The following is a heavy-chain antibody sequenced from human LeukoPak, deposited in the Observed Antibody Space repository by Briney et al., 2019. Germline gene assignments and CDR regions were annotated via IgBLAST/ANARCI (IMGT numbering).Heavy chain of an antibody. V-gene: IGHV4-59*01. CDR2: IYYSGST. D-gene: IGHD2-15*01. J-gene: IGHJ4*02. CDR1: GGSISSYY. Sequence: SETLSLTCTVSGGSISSYYWSWIRQPPGKGLEWIGYIYYSGSTNYNPSLKSRVTISVDTSKNQFSLKLSSVTAADTAVYYCARDPYCSGGSCSEAYFDYWGQGTLVTVSS. CDR3: ARDPYCSGGSCSEAYFDY.